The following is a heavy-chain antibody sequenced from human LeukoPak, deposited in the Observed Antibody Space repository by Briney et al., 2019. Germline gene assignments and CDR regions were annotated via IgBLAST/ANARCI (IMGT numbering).Heavy chain of an antibody. CDR1: GGSISSSSYY. J-gene: IGHJ4*02. D-gene: IGHD1-1*01. CDR3: ARYTRGPYYFDY. Sequence: PSETLSLTCTVSGGSISSSSYYWGWIRQPPGKGLEWTGSIYYSGSTYYNPSLKSRVSISVDTSKNQFSLKLTSVTAADTAVYYCARYTRGPYYFDYWGQGTLVIVSS. V-gene: IGHV4-39*07. CDR2: IYYSGST.